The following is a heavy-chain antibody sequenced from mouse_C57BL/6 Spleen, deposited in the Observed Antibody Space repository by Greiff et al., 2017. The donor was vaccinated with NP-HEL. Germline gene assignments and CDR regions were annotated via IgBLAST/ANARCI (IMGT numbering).Heavy chain of an antibody. Sequence: EVMLVESGGGLVKPGGSLKLSCAASGFTFSSYTMSWVRQTPEKRLEWVATISGGGGNTYYPDSVKGRFTISRDTAKNTLYLQMSSLRSEDTALYYCARHEVVATGFDYWGQGTTLTVSS. CDR2: ISGGGGNT. D-gene: IGHD1-1*01. CDR3: ARHEVVATGFDY. J-gene: IGHJ2*01. V-gene: IGHV5-9*01. CDR1: GFTFSSYT.